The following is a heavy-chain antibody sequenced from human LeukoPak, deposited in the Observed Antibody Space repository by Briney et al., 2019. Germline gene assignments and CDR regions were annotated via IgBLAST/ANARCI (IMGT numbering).Heavy chain of an antibody. V-gene: IGHV3-7*01. CDR3: ARDWDC. CDR1: GFTLSDYS. CDR2: IKQDGTEK. D-gene: IGHD3/OR15-3a*01. J-gene: IGHJ4*02. Sequence: PGGSLRLSCAASGFTLSDYSMSWVRQAPGTGLEWVANIKQDGTEKHYMDSVKGRFTIYRDNAKNSLFLQMNSLRAEDTAVYYCARDWDCWGQGALVTVSS.